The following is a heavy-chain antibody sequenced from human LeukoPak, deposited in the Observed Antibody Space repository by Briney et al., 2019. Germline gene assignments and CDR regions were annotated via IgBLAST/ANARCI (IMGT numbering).Heavy chain of an antibody. Sequence: GRSLRLSCAASGFTFDDYAMHWVRQAPGKGLEWVSGISWNSGSIGYADSVKGRFTISRDNAKNSLYLQMNSLRAEDTALYYCAKGTISGWYGAYFDYWGQGTLVTVSS. D-gene: IGHD6-19*01. V-gene: IGHV3-9*01. J-gene: IGHJ4*02. CDR2: ISWNSGSI. CDR3: AKGTISGWYGAYFDY. CDR1: GFTFDDYA.